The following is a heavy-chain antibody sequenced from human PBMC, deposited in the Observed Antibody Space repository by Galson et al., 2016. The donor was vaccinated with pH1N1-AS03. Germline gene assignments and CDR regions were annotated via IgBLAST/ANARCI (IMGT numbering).Heavy chain of an antibody. CDR3: VTGNQNYFDY. V-gene: IGHV3-33*01. J-gene: IGHJ4*02. CDR1: GFTFRTFG. D-gene: IGHD2-8*02. Sequence: SLRLSCAASGFTFRTFGMHWVRQAPGKGLEWVAVIWNDGSLKKYGDSVKGRFIISRDNSNNTVSLAMSSLRAEDTAVYYCVTGNQNYFDYWGQGTLVTVSS. CDR2: IWNDGSLK.